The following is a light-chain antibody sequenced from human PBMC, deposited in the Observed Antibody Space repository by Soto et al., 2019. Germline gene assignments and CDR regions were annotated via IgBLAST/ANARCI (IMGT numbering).Light chain of an antibody. J-gene: IGLJ1*01. V-gene: IGLV2-14*01. CDR3: SSYTSSSTYV. CDR1: SSDVGGYNY. CDR2: EVS. Sequence: QSVLTQPASVSGSPGQSITISRTGTSSDVGGYNYVSWYQQHPGKAPRLMIYEVSNRPSGVSNRFSGSKSGNTASLTISGLQAEDVADYYCSSYTSSSTYVFGTGTKVTVL.